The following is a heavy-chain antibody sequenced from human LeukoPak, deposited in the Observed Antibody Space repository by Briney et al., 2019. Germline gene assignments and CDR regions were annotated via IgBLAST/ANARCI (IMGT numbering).Heavy chain of an antibody. CDR1: GGSLSSYY. CDR2: ISDTGTT. J-gene: IGHJ4*02. CDR3: ATGYYEPFEK. D-gene: IGHD3-22*01. V-gene: IGHV4-59*01. Sequence: PSETLSLTCTVSGGSLSSYYSNWIRQPPGKGPEWIGCISDTGTTKYNPAFKSRVTISVDTSKNQFSLKLTSVTAADTAVYFCATGYYEPFEKWGQGTLVSVSS.